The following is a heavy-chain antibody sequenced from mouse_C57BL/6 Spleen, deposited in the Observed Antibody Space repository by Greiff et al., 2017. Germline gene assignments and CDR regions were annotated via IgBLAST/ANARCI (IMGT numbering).Heavy chain of an antibody. J-gene: IGHJ2*01. CDR1: GFTFSSYT. Sequence: DVKLVESGGGLVKPGGSLKLSCAASGFTFSSYTMSWVRQTPEKRLEWVATISGGGGNTYYPDSVKGRFTISRDNAKNTLYLQMSSLRSEDTALYYCARQGGYYGFDYWGQGTTLTVSS. CDR3: ARQGGYYGFDY. CDR2: ISGGGGNT. D-gene: IGHD2-3*01. V-gene: IGHV5-9*01.